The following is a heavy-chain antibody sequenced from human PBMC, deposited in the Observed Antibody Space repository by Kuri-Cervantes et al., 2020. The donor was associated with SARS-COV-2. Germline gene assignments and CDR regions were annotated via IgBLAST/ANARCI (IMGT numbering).Heavy chain of an antibody. CDR3: ARSAAPNAFDI. CDR2: IYPGDSDT. J-gene: IGHJ3*02. CDR1: GYSFTSHW. D-gene: IGHD6-25*01. Sequence: GGSLSLSCKGSGYSFTSHWIGWVRQMPGKGLEWMGIIYPGDSDTRYSPSFQGQVTISADKSISTAYLQWSSLKASDTAMYYCARSAAPNAFDIWGQGTMVTVSS. V-gene: IGHV5-51*01.